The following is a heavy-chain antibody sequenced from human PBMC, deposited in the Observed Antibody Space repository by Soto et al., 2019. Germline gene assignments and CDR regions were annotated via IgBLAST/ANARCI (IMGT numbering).Heavy chain of an antibody. D-gene: IGHD3-22*01. J-gene: IGHJ3*02. CDR2: IYYSGST. Sequence: SETLSLTCTVSGGSISSGGYYWIWIRQHPGKGLEWIGYIYYSGSTYYNPSLKSRVTISVDTSKNQFSLKLSSVTAADTAVYYCARVIRSSGPKNVFHIWGKGTMV. CDR1: GGSISSGGYY. V-gene: IGHV4-31*03. CDR3: ARVIRSSGPKNVFHI.